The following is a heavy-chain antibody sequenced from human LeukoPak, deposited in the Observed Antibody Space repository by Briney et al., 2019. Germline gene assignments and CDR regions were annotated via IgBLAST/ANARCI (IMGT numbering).Heavy chain of an antibody. D-gene: IGHD6-19*01. J-gene: IGHJ6*03. Sequence: SETLSLTCAVSGYSISSGYYWGWIRQPPGKGLEWIGSIYHSGSTYYNPSLKSRDTISVDTSKNQFSLKLSSVTAADTAVYYCAREAVADYMDVWGKGTTVTVSS. V-gene: IGHV4-38-2*02. CDR1: GYSISSGYY. CDR3: AREAVADYMDV. CDR2: IYHSGST.